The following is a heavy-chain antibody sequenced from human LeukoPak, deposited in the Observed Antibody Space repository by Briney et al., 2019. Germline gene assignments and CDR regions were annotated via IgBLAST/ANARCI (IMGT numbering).Heavy chain of an antibody. J-gene: IGHJ6*02. CDR2: IKQDGSEK. CDR1: GGSFSGYY. Sequence: ETLSLTCAVYGGSFSGYYWSWVRQAPGKGLEWVANIKQDGSEKYYVDSVKGRFTISRDNAKNSLYLQMNSLRAEDTAVYYCARDSFVVFGVVIQGSYGMDVWGQGTTVTVSS. D-gene: IGHD3-3*01. V-gene: IGHV3-7*01. CDR3: ARDSFVVFGVVIQGSYGMDV.